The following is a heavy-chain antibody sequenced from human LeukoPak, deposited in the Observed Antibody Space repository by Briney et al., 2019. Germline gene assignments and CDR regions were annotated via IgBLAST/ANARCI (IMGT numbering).Heavy chain of an antibody. Sequence: GGSLRLSCAASGFTFSDYYMSWIRQAPGKGLEWVSYISSSCSTIYYADSVKGRFTISRDNAKNSLYLQMNSLRAEDTAVYYCAREVDDCSSTSCAARGGFDYWGQGTLVTVSS. D-gene: IGHD2-2*01. CDR1: GFTFSDYY. CDR3: AREVDDCSSTSCAARGGFDY. CDR2: ISSSCSTI. V-gene: IGHV3-11*01. J-gene: IGHJ4*02.